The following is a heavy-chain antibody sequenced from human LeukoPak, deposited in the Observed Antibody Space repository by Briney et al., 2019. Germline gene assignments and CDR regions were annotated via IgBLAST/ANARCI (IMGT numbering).Heavy chain of an antibody. D-gene: IGHD6-19*01. J-gene: IGHJ4*02. Sequence: PSETLSLTCTVSGGSISSYYWSWIRQPPGKGLEWIGYIYYSGSTNYNPSLKSRVTISVDTSKDQFSLKLSSVTAADTAVYYCARDVSGWPPAPHFDYWSQGTLVTVSS. V-gene: IGHV4-59*01. CDR3: ARDVSGWPPAPHFDY. CDR2: IYYSGST. CDR1: GGSISSYY.